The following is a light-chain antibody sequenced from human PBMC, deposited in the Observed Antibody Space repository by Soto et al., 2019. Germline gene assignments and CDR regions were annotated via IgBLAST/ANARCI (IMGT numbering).Light chain of an antibody. V-gene: IGKV3D-15*01. CDR3: QHYGSSPGLT. Sequence: EIVMTQSPTILSVSPGERATLSCRASQSVSSNLAWYQQKPGQAPRLLIYGVYTRAPGIPARFSGSGSGTEFTLTISSLQSEDFAVYYCQHYGSSPGLTFGGGTKVEIK. CDR1: QSVSSN. CDR2: GVY. J-gene: IGKJ4*01.